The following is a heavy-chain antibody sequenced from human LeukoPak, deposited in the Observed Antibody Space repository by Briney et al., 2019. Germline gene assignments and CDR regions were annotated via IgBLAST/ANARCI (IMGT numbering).Heavy chain of an antibody. CDR3: ARGPRGVAPAARPSLYYYYGMDV. Sequence: PGGSLRLSCAASGFTFSSYGMHWVRQAPGKGLEWVAVIWYDGSNKYYADSVKGRFTISRDNSRNTLYLQMNSLRAEDTAVYYCARGPRGVAPAARPSLYYYYGMDVWGQGTTVTVSS. J-gene: IGHJ6*02. D-gene: IGHD6-13*01. CDR2: IWYDGSNK. CDR1: GFTFSSYG. V-gene: IGHV3-33*08.